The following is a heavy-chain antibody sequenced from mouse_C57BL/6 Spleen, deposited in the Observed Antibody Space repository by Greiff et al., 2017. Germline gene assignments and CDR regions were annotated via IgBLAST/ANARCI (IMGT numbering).Heavy chain of an antibody. Sequence: EVKLVESGPGLVKPSQSLSLTCSVTGYSITSGYYWNWIRQFPGNKLEWMGYISYDGSNNYNPSLKNRISITRDTSKNQFFLKLNSVTTEDTATYYCARDMEIYYHGDFDVWGTGTTVTVSS. D-gene: IGHD1-1*01. V-gene: IGHV3-6*01. J-gene: IGHJ1*03. CDR1: GYSITSGYY. CDR3: ARDMEIYYHGDFDV. CDR2: ISYDGSN.